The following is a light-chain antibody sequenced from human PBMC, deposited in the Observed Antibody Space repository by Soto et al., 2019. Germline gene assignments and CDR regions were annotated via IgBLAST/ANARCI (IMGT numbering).Light chain of an antibody. J-gene: IGLJ2*01. CDR2: DVN. CDR3: SSSTSRTTRV. CDR1: TNDFDLYKY. V-gene: IGLV2-14*03. Sequence: QSALAQPVSVSGSPGQSITISCTGTTNDFDLYKYVSWYQQHPDKAPKLLIFDVNHRPSGVSNRFSGSKSANTASLTISGLQAEDEADYYCSSSTSRTTRVFGGGTKLTVL.